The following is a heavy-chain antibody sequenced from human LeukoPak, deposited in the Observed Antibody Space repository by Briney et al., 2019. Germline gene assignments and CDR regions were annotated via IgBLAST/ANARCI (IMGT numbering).Heavy chain of an antibody. CDR2: IYPGDSDT. CDR1: GYNFTSYW. J-gene: IGHJ4*02. V-gene: IGHV5-51*01. D-gene: IGHD3-9*01. Sequence: GESLKISCKGSGYNFTSYWIGWVRQMPGKGLEWMGIIYPGDSDTKYSPSFQGQVTISADKSISTAFLQWSSLKASDTAMYYCARHLGKFDWHPAGFDYWGQGTLVTVSS. CDR3: ARHLGKFDWHPAGFDY.